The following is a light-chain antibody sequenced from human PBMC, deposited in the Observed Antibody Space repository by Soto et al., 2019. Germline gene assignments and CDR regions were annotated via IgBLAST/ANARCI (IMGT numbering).Light chain of an antibody. CDR1: QSVSSN. CDR2: DAS. V-gene: IGKV3-11*02. CDR3: QQRNSRPPT. Sequence: EIVMTQSPGTLSLSPGERATLSCRASQSVSSNFAGYQQKPRQQPRLLLYDASNRATGIPAGFSGSGGGRDFTLTISSIEHEDFSVDYCQQRNSRPPTFGQGTKVDI. J-gene: IGKJ1*01.